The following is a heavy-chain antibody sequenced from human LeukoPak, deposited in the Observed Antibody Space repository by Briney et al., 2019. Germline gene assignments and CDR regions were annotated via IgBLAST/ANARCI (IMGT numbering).Heavy chain of an antibody. CDR2: ISGYNAKT. Sequence: ASVKVSCKTSGYTFTSYYVSWVRQAPGQGLEWMGWISGYNAKTKYVQKFQGRITMTIDTSTTTAYMELRSLTSDDTAVYYCARVRDYYASSDYSDYWGQGTLVTVSS. D-gene: IGHD3-22*01. CDR1: GYTFTSYY. J-gene: IGHJ4*02. V-gene: IGHV1-18*04. CDR3: ARVRDYYASSDYSDY.